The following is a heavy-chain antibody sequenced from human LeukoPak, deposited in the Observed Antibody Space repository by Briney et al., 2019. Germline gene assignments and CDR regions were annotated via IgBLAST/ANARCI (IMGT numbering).Heavy chain of an antibody. Sequence: PGGSLRLSCAASGFTFSSYGMHWVRQAPGKGLEWVAVISYDGSNKYYADSVKGRFTTSRDNSKNTLYLQMNSLRAEDTAVYYCAKEILYYGSGSYNWFDPWGQGTLVTVSS. CDR2: ISYDGSNK. CDR3: AKEILYYGSGSYNWFDP. D-gene: IGHD3-10*01. V-gene: IGHV3-30*18. J-gene: IGHJ5*02. CDR1: GFTFSSYG.